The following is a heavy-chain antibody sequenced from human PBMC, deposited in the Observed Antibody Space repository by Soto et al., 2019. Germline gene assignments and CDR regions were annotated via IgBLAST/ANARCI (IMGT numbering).Heavy chain of an antibody. D-gene: IGHD1-7*01. CDR1: GGSFTSNNW. Sequence: PSETLSLTCAVSGGSFTSNNWWTWVRQPPGQVLEWIGEIYRTGGTTYNPSLKSRVTISLDKSENQFCLKVTSLTAADTAVYYCASRDPGTSVDYWGQGTLVTVCS. V-gene: IGHV4-4*02. J-gene: IGHJ4*02. CDR2: IYRTGGT. CDR3: ASRDPGTSVDY.